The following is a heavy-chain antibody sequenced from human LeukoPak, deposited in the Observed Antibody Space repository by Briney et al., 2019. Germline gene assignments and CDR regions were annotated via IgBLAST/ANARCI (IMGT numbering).Heavy chain of an antibody. CDR3: ARLRYSSGWSLDY. CDR1: GFTFSDHY. J-gene: IGHJ4*02. V-gene: IGHV3-72*01. CDR2: SGNKPNSYTT. D-gene: IGHD6-19*01. Sequence: GGSLRLPCAVSGFTFSDHYMDWVRQAPGKGLEWVGRSGNKPNSYTTEYAASVKGRFTISRDDSKNSLYLQMNSLKTEDTAVYYCARLRYSSGWSLDYWGQGTLVTVSS.